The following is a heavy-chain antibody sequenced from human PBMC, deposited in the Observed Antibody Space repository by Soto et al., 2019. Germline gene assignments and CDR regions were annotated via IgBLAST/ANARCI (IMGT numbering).Heavy chain of an antibody. V-gene: IGHV1-18*01. CDR1: GYTFTSYG. CDR2: ISAYNGNT. Sequence: ASVKVSCKASGYTFTSYGISWVRQAPGQGLEWMGWISAYNGNTNYAQKLQGGVTMTTDTSTSTAYMELRSLRSDDTAVYYCARFFISITIFGVVTPNWFDPWGQGTLVTVSS. D-gene: IGHD3-3*01. CDR3: ARFFISITIFGVVTPNWFDP. J-gene: IGHJ5*02.